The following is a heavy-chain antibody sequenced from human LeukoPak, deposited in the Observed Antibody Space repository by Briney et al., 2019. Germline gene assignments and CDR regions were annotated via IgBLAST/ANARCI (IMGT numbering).Heavy chain of an antibody. Sequence: GGSLRLSCAASGITFSRYGMHWVRQAPGKGLEWVTFIRYDGSIKYYADSVKGRFTISRVNSRNTLYLQMNRLRVEDTAVYYCAKGSRGSCRGAYCYSFDNWGQGAVVTVSS. CDR2: IRYDGSIK. D-gene: IGHD2-21*02. CDR3: AKGSRGSCRGAYCYSFDN. CDR1: GITFSRYG. J-gene: IGHJ4*02. V-gene: IGHV3-30*02.